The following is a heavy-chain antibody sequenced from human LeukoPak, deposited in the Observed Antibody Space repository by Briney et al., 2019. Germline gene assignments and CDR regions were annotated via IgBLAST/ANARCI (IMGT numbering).Heavy chain of an antibody. J-gene: IGHJ4*02. V-gene: IGHV3-7*03. CDR1: GFTFSSYW. CDR3: ARRAGAYSHPYDY. CDR2: IKQDGSEK. D-gene: IGHD4/OR15-4a*01. Sequence: GGSLRLSCAASGFTFSSYWMSWVRQAPGKGLEWVSNIKQDGSEKYYVDSVKGRFTISRDNAKNSLYLQMNSLRAEDTAVYYCARRAGAYSHPYDYWGQGTLVTVSS.